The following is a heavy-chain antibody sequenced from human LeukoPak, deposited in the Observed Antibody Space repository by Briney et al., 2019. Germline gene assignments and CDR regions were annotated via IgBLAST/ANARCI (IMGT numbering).Heavy chain of an antibody. CDR1: GFTFSSYG. CDR3: AKRAGTTFDY. J-gene: IGHJ4*02. D-gene: IGHD4-17*01. CDR2: IRYDGSNK. V-gene: IGHV3-30*02. Sequence: GGSLRLSCAASGFTFSSYGMHWVCQAPGKGLEWVAFIRYDGSNKYYADSVKGRFTISRDNSKNTLYLQMNSLRAEDTAVYYCAKRAGTTFDYWGQGTLVTVSS.